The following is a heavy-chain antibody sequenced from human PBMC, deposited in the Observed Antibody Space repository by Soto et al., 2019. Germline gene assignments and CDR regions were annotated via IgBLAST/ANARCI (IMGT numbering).Heavy chain of an antibody. CDR3: AKGRYDFWSPYYFDS. D-gene: IGHD3-3*01. CDR1: GLNFDDFA. J-gene: IGHJ4*02. Sequence: EVQLVESGGRLVQPGRSLRLSCVGTGLNFDDFAMHWVRQAPGKGLEWVSGITWNSRVLAYADSVKGRFTISRDNARKPLYLQMDSLRDEYTALYYWAKGRYDFWSPYYFDSWGQGTLVTVSS. CDR2: ITWNSRVL. V-gene: IGHV3-9*01.